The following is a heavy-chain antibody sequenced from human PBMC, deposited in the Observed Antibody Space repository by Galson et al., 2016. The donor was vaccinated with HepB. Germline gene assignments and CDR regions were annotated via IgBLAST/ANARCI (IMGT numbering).Heavy chain of an antibody. Sequence: SETLSLTCTVSGASISGYYLSWIRQPPGKGLEWIGYIYYSGRTNYNPSLKSRVTTSVDTSKNQFSLKLGSVTAADTAVYYCARDDSGGWYGFHYGMDVWGQGTTVTVSS. V-gene: IGHV4-59*01. CDR3: ARDDSGGWYGFHYGMDV. CDR1: GASISGYY. J-gene: IGHJ6*02. D-gene: IGHD6-19*01. CDR2: IYYSGRT.